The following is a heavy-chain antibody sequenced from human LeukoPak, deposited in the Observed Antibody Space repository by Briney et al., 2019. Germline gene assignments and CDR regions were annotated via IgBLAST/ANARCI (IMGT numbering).Heavy chain of an antibody. CDR1: GFTFSSYG. CDR3: AKGKDYDFWSALFDY. Sequence: GGSLRLSCAASGFTFSSYGMHWVRQAPGKGLEWVAVISYDGSNKYYADSVKGRFTISRDNSKNTPYLQMNSLRAEDTAVYYCAKGKDYDFWSALFDYWGQGTLVTVSS. D-gene: IGHD3-3*01. CDR2: ISYDGSNK. J-gene: IGHJ4*02. V-gene: IGHV3-30*18.